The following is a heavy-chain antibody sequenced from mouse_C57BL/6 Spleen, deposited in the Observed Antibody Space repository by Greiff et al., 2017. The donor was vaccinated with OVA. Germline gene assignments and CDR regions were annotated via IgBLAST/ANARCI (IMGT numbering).Heavy chain of an antibody. CDR3: ASEDGNYVLFAY. D-gene: IGHD2-1*01. CDR1: GYTFTDYN. J-gene: IGHJ3*01. Sequence: EVQLQESGPELVKPGASVKMSCKASGYTFTDYNMHWVKQSHGKSLEWIGYINPNNGGTSYNQKFKGKATLTVNKSSSTAYMELRSLTSEDSAVYYCASEDGNYVLFAYWGQGTLVTVSA. V-gene: IGHV1-22*01. CDR2: INPNNGGT.